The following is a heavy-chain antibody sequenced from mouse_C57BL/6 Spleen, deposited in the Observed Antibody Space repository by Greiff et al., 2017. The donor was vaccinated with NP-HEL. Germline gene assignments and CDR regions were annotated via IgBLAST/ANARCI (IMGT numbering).Heavy chain of an antibody. Sequence: EVQLVESGGGLVQPKGSLKLSCAASGFSFNTYAMNWVRQAPGKGLEWVARIRSKSNNYATYYADSVKDRFTISRDDSESMLYLQMNNLKTEDTAMYYCVRGRGYGSSYDYAMDYWGQGTSVTVSS. CDR3: VRGRGYGSSYDYAMDY. V-gene: IGHV10-1*01. CDR2: IRSKSNNYAT. D-gene: IGHD1-1*01. CDR1: GFSFNTYA. J-gene: IGHJ4*01.